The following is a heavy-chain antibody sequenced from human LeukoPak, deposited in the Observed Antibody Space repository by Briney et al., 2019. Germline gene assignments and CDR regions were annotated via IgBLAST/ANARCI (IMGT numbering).Heavy chain of an antibody. CDR2: ISGSGDST. CDR3: AKNYNVDVSWFDP. V-gene: IGHV3-23*01. D-gene: IGHD3-10*01. Sequence: QSGGSLRLSCAASGFTFSTYGMSWVRQAPGKGLEWVSTISGSGDSTYYADSVKGRFTISRDNSKNTLYLQMNSLRAEDTAVYCCAKNYNVDVSWFDPWGQGTLVTVSS. J-gene: IGHJ5*02. CDR1: GFTFSTYG.